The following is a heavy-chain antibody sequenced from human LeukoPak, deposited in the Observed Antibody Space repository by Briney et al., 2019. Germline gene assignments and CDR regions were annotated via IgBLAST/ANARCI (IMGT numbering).Heavy chain of an antibody. CDR1: GFTVSSNY. J-gene: IGHJ5*02. D-gene: IGHD2-21*01. V-gene: IGHV3-66*01. CDR3: ARTRRFPNWFDP. Sequence: GGSLRLSCAASGFTVSSNYMSWVRQAPGKGLEWVSVIYSGGSTYYADSVKGRFTISRDNSKNTLYLQMNSLRAEDTAVYYCARTRRFPNWFDPWGQGTLVTVSS. CDR2: IYSGGST.